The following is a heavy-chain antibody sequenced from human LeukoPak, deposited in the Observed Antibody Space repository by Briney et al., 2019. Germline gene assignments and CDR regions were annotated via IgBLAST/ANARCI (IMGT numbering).Heavy chain of an antibody. V-gene: IGHV1-69*05. CDR3: ARGYYDILTGLGRLDY. Sequence: SVKVSCEASGGTFSSYAISWVRQAPGQGLEWMGGIIPIFGTANYAQKFQGRVTITTDESTSTAYMELSSLRSEDTAVYYCARGYYDILTGLGRLDYSGQGTLVTVSS. CDR1: GGTFSSYA. D-gene: IGHD3-9*01. J-gene: IGHJ4*02. CDR2: IIPIFGTA.